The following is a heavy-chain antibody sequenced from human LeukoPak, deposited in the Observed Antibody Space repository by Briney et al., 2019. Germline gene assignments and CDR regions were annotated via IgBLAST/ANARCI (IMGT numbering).Heavy chain of an antibody. J-gene: IGHJ6*02. CDR1: GGSFSGYY. CDR3: ARQMYLGGMDV. Sequence: SETPSLTCAVYGGSFSGYYWSWIRQPPGKGLEWIGEINHSGSTNYNPSLKSRVTISVDTSKNHFSLKLSSVTAADTAVYYCARQMYLGGMDVWGQGTTVTVSS. D-gene: IGHD2-8*01. CDR2: INHSGST. V-gene: IGHV4-34*01.